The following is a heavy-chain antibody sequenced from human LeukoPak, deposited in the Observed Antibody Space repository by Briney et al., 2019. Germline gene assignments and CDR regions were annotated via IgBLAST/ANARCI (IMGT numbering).Heavy chain of an antibody. Sequence: PGRSLRLSCAASGFTFSSYAMHWVRQAPGKGLEWVAVISYDGSNKYYADSVKGRFTISRDNSKNTLYLQMNSLRAEDTAVYYCARVLAAAGSFDYWGQGTLVTVSS. CDR2: ISYDGSNK. J-gene: IGHJ4*02. V-gene: IGHV3-30*04. D-gene: IGHD6-13*01. CDR3: ARVLAAAGSFDY. CDR1: GFTFSSYA.